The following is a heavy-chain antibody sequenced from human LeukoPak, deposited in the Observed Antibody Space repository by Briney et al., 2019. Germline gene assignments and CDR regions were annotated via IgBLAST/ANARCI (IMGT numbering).Heavy chain of an antibody. CDR3: ARDPERQVLEPEGGY. D-gene: IGHD2-2*01. CDR1: GFTFSSYG. CDR2: ISYDGSNK. Sequence: GGSLRLSCAASGFTFSSYGMHWVRQAPGKGLEWVTVISYDGSNKYYADSVKGRFTISRDNSKNTVYLQMNSLRAEDTAVYYCARDPERQVLEPEGGYWGQGTLVTVSS. V-gene: IGHV3-30*03. J-gene: IGHJ4*02.